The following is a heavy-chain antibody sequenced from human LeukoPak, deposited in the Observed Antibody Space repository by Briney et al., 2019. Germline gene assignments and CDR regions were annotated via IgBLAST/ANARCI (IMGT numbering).Heavy chain of an antibody. CDR1: GYTFTSYG. CDR3: ARDTTWGYQDHTTPYHWFDP. D-gene: IGHD5-18*01. V-gene: IGHV1-18*01. Sequence: ASVKVSCKASGYTFTSYGISWVRQAPGQGLEWMGWISAYNGNTNYAQKLQGRVTMTTDTSTSTAYMELRSLRSDDTAVYYCARDTTWGYQDHTTPYHWFDPWGQGTLVTVSS. CDR2: ISAYNGNT. J-gene: IGHJ5*01.